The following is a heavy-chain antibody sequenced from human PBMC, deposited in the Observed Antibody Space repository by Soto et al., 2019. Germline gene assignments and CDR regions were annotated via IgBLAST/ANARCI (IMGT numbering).Heavy chain of an antibody. V-gene: IGHV4-39*01. D-gene: IGHD2-2*01. CDR2: IYYSGST. J-gene: IGHJ6*03. CDR3: ARQGYCSSTSCQDLYYYYYYMDV. Sequence: ASETLSLTCTVSGGSISSSSYYWGWIRQPPGKGLEWIGSIYYSGSTYYNPSLKSRVTISVDTSKNQFSLKLSSVTAADTAVYYCARQGYCSSTSCQDLYYYYYYMDVWGKGTTVTVSS. CDR1: GGSISSSSYY.